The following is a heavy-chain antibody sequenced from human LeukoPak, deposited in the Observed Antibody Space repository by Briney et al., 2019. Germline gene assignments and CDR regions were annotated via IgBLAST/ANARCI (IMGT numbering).Heavy chain of an antibody. CDR3: AKDQAYSHRYFDWLPTLDY. V-gene: IGHV3-23*01. CDR1: GFTFSSYA. CDR2: ISGSGGST. Sequence: GGSLRLSCAASGFTFSSYAMSWVRQAPGKGLEWVSAISGSGGSTYYADSVKGRFTISRDNSKNTLYLQMNSLRAEDTAVYYCAKDQAYSHRYFDWLPTLDYWGQGTLVTVSS. J-gene: IGHJ4*02. D-gene: IGHD3-9*01.